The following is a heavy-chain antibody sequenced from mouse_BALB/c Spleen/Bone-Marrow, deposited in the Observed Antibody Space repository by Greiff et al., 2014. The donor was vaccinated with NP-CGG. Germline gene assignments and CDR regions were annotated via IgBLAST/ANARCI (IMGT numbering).Heavy chain of an antibody. V-gene: IGHV1S56*01. CDR2: IYPGDGST. Sequence: VKLMESGPELVKPGASVKMSCKASGYTFTSYYIHWVKQRPGQGLEWIGWIYPGDGSTKYNEKFKGKTTLTADKSSSTAYMLLSSLTSEDSAIYFCAMVELPYYFDYWGQGTTLTVSS. CDR3: AMVELPYYFDY. CDR1: GYTFTSYY. D-gene: IGHD1-1*02. J-gene: IGHJ2*01.